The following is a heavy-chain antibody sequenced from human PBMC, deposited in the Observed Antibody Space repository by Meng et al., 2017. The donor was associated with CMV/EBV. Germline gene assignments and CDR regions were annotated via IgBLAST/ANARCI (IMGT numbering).Heavy chain of an antibody. D-gene: IGHD2-2*01. J-gene: IGHJ6*02. CDR2: INHSGST. V-gene: IGHV4-34*01. Sequence: GSLRLSCAVYGGSFSGYYWSWIRQPPGKGLEWIGEINHSGSTNYNPSLESRVTISVDTSKNQFSLKLSSVTAADTAVYYCARASVNIGYCSSTSCYLYYYYGMDVWGQGTTVTVSS. CDR3: ARASVNIGYCSSTSCYLYYYYGMDV. CDR1: GGSFSGYY.